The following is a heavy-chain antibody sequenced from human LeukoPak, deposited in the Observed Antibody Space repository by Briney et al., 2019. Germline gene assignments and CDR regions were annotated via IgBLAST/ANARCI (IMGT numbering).Heavy chain of an antibody. D-gene: IGHD1-26*01. J-gene: IGHJ4*02. Sequence: GESLKISCAASGFTFSDYWMSWVRQAPGKRLEWVANIKQDGSENYYVDSVAGRFTISRDNAKNSLYLQMNSLRADDTAVYYCARDKLEGPTKLDFWGRGTLVTVSS. V-gene: IGHV3-7*01. CDR2: IKQDGSEN. CDR1: GFTFSDYW. CDR3: ARDKLEGPTKLDF.